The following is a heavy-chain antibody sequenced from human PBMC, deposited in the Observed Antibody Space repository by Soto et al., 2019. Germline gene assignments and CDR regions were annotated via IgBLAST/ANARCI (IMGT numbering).Heavy chain of an antibody. CDR3: AKDIRRFYGSWRYVVYGMNV. CDR2: ISYDGNNK. V-gene: IGHV3-30*18. J-gene: IGHJ6*02. CDR1: GFTFFGYG. D-gene: IGHD3-10*01. Sequence: PGGSLRLSCAASGFTFFGYGSHWVRQTPGKGLEWVASISYDGNNKYYGDSVKGRFTISRGNYKSTVYLQMNSLRADDTAVYYCAKDIRRFYGSWRYVVYGMNVWGQGTTVTVSS.